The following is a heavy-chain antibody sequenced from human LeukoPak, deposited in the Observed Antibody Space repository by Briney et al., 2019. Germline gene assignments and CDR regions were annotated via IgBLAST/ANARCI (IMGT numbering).Heavy chain of an antibody. D-gene: IGHD3-10*01. V-gene: IGHV3-23*01. CDR1: GFTFSSYA. J-gene: IGHJ3*02. CDR2: ISGSGGST. CDR3: ATYGSGSYYNHDAFDI. Sequence: GGSLRLSCAASGFTFSSYAMSWVRQAPGKGLEWVSAISGSGGSTYYADSVKGRFTISRDNAKNSLYLQMNSLRAEDTAVYYCATYGSGSYYNHDAFDIWGQGTMVTVSS.